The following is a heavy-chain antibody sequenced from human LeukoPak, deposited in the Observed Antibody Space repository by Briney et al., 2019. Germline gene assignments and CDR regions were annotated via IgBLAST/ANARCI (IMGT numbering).Heavy chain of an antibody. Sequence: ETLSLTCAVYGGSFSGYYWSWIRQPPEKGLEWVGRIRSKTDGGTTDYAAPVKGRFTISRDDSKNTLYLQMNSLKTGDTAVYYCTTARNMVRGVIPLDYWGQGTLVTVSS. CDR2: IRSKTDGGTT. V-gene: IGHV3-15*01. D-gene: IGHD3-10*01. J-gene: IGHJ4*02. CDR1: GGSFSGYY. CDR3: TTARNMVRGVIPLDY.